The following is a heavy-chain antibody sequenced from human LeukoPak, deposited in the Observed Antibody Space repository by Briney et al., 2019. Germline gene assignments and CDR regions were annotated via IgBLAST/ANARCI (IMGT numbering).Heavy chain of an antibody. V-gene: IGHV1-46*01. CDR1: GYTFTIYY. J-gene: IGHJ4*02. Sequence: ASVKVSCKASGYTFTIYYMHLVRQAPGQGLEWMVIINPSGGSTSYAQKFQGRVTMTRDTSTSTVYMELSSLRTEDTAVYYCARGYSYGPYYIDYWGQGTLVTVSS. CDR3: ARGYSYGPYYIDY. CDR2: INPSGGST. D-gene: IGHD5-18*01.